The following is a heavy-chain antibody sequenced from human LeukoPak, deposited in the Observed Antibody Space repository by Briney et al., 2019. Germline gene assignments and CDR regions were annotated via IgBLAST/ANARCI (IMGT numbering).Heavy chain of an antibody. CDR3: SHKSVRGVVFDY. Sequence: SAPTLVNPTQTLTLTCTFSGFSVTTSGVGVGWIRQPPGKALECLSLLYWNDEKRYSPSLKSRLTITKHTAQNQVVLTMTHMDPVDTATYYCSHKSVRGVVFDYWGQGALVTVSS. CDR1: GFSVTTSGVG. J-gene: IGHJ4*02. D-gene: IGHD3-10*01. CDR2: LYWNDEK. V-gene: IGHV2-5*01.